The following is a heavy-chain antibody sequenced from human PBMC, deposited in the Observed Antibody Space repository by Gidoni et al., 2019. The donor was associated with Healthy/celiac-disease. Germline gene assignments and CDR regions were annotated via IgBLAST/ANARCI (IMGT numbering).Heavy chain of an antibody. CDR3: AKSGPDAFDI. J-gene: IGHJ3*02. Sequence: EVQLVESGGGLVQPGRSLRLSCAAPGFTFDDYAMHWVRQAPGKGLEWVSGISWNSGSIGYADSVKGRFTISRDNAKNSLYLQMNSLRAEDTALYYCAKSGPDAFDIWGQGTMVTVSS. V-gene: IGHV3-9*01. D-gene: IGHD5-12*01. CDR2: ISWNSGSI. CDR1: GFTFDDYA.